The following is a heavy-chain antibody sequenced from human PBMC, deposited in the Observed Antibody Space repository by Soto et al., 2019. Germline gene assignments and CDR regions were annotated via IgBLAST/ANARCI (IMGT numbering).Heavy chain of an antibody. J-gene: IGHJ4*02. CDR3: ARSRGTYHPFDY. Sequence: EVQLVESGGGLVKPGGSLRLSCAASGFTFSSYSMNWVRQAPGKGLEWVSSIDSSSAYISYADSVKGRFTISRDSAKNSLYLQMNSLRAEDTAVYYCARSRGTYHPFDYCGQGTMVTVSS. CDR1: GFTFSSYS. D-gene: IGHD1-26*01. V-gene: IGHV3-21*01. CDR2: IDSSSAYI.